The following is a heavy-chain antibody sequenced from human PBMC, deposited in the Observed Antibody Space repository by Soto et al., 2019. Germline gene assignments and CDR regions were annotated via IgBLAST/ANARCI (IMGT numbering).Heavy chain of an antibody. J-gene: IGHJ6*02. Sequence: QVQLVQSGAEEKKPGASVKVSCKASGYTFTSYAMHWVRQAPGQRLEWMGWINAGNGNTKYSQKFQGRVTITRDTSASTAYMELDSLRSEDTAVYYCARDPNYYGMDVWGQGTTVTVSS. CDR2: INAGNGNT. CDR3: ARDPNYYGMDV. CDR1: GYTFTSYA. V-gene: IGHV1-3*05.